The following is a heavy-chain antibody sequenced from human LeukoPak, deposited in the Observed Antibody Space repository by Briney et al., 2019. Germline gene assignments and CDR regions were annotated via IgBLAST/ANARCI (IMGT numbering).Heavy chain of an antibody. V-gene: IGHV3-30*03. CDR3: AGAYFRDGYKSPNYMDV. Sequence: PGGSLRLSCAASGFTFSSYSMNWVRQAPGKGLEWVAVISYDGSNKYYADSVKGRFTISRDNSKNTLYLQMNSLRAEDTAVYYCAGAYFRDGYKSPNYMDVWGKGTTVTVSS. CDR1: GFTFSSYS. D-gene: IGHD5-24*01. CDR2: ISYDGSNK. J-gene: IGHJ6*03.